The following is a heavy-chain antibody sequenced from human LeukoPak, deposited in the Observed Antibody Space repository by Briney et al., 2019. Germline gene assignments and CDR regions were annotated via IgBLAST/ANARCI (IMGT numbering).Heavy chain of an antibody. J-gene: IGHJ3*01. Sequence: PSGTLSLTCAVSGGSVSSGSYYWSWIRQPPGKGLECIGYIYYSGSTNYNPSLQSRVTISTDTSKNQFSLRLSSVTAADTAVYYCAGLPTLRDCSSTSCYGAFNVWGQGTMVTVSS. V-gene: IGHV4-61*01. CDR3: AGLPTLRDCSSTSCYGAFNV. CDR2: IYYSGST. D-gene: IGHD2-2*01. CDR1: GGSVSSGSYY.